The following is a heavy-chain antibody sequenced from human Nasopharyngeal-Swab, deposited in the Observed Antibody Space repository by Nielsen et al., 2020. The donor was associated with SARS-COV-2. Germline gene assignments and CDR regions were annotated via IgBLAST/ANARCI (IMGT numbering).Heavy chain of an antibody. J-gene: IGHJ4*02. CDR1: GFTFSDYY. Sequence: GSLRPSCAASGFTFSDYYMSWIRQAPGKGLEWVSYISSSGSTIYYADSVKGRFTISRDNAKNSLYLQMNSLRAEDTAVYYCARDGKVGSSYDYWGQGTLVTVSS. CDR2: ISSSGSTI. D-gene: IGHD6-13*01. CDR3: ARDGKVGSSYDY. V-gene: IGHV3-11*01.